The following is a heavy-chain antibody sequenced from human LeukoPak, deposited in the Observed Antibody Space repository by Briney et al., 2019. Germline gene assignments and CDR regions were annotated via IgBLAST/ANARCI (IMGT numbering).Heavy chain of an antibody. J-gene: IGHJ4*02. Sequence: GASVKVSCKASGYTFTSYGISWVRQAPGQGLEWMGWISAYNGNTNYAQKLQGRVTMTTDTSTSTAYMELRSLRSDDTAVYYCARAPLPYYYDSSGYYYESTFFDYWGQGTLVTVSS. V-gene: IGHV1-18*01. D-gene: IGHD3-22*01. CDR3: ARAPLPYYYDSSGYYYESTFFDY. CDR1: GYTFTSYG. CDR2: ISAYNGNT.